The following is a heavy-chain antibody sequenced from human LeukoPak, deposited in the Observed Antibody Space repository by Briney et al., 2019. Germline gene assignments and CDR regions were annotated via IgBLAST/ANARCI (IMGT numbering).Heavy chain of an antibody. Sequence: GASVTVSFRASGYTFTMSAMNWVRQAPGQGLEFMGWINTNTGNPTYAQGFTGRFVFSLDTSVSTAYLQISSLQAEDTAVYYCARDEGITKPFVDWGQGTLVTVSS. CDR3: ARDEGITKPFVD. V-gene: IGHV7-4-1*02. D-gene: IGHD1-14*01. CDR1: GYTFTMSA. CDR2: INTNTGNP. J-gene: IGHJ4*02.